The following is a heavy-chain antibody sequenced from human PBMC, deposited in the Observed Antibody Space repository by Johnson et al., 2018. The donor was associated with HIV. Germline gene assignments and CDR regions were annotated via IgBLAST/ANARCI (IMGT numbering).Heavy chain of an antibody. V-gene: IGHV3-30*02. CDR3: ASGIAVAGTLLDAFDI. CDR1: GFTFDDYA. CDR2: IRYDGSNK. Sequence: QVQLVESGGGVVQPGRSLRLSCTASGFTFDDYAMHWVRQAPGKGLEWVAFIRYDGSNKYYADSVKGRFTISRDNSKNTLYLQMNSLRAEDTAVYYCASGIAVAGTLLDAFDIWGQGTMVTVSS. D-gene: IGHD6-19*01. J-gene: IGHJ3*02.